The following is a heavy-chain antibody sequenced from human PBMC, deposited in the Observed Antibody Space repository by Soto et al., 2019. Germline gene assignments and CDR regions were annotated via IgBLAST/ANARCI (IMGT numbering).Heavy chain of an antibody. J-gene: IGHJ4*02. CDR3: ARGSYSGGLATNFDY. Sequence: GESLKISCGASGFTFSNYALHWVRQAPGKGLEYVSGISSNGGSTYYANSVKGSFIISRDNSKNTLYLQMGSLRVEDMAVYYCARGSYSGGLATNFDYWGQGTLVTVSS. V-gene: IGHV3-64*01. D-gene: IGHD6-19*01. CDR2: ISSNGGST. CDR1: GFTFSNYA.